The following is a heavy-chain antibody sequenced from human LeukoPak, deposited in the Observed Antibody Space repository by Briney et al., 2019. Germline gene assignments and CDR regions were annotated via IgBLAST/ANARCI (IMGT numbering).Heavy chain of an antibody. CDR2: INPDGNKK. D-gene: IGHD5-18*01. Sequence: GGSLRLSCAVSGLTFSSSWMDWVRQAPGKGLEWVASINPDGNKKYSADSVKGRFTISRDNAENSLYLQMNSLRVEDTAFYYCARDLAYSRLDYWGQGTLVTVSS. V-gene: IGHV3-7*01. CDR3: ARDLAYSRLDY. CDR1: GLTFSSSW. J-gene: IGHJ4*02.